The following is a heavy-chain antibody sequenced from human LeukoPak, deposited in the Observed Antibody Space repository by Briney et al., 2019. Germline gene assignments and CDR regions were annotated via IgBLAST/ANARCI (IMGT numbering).Heavy chain of an antibody. CDR1: GFTFSSYA. D-gene: IGHD2-21*01. Sequence: GGSLRLSCAASGFTFSSYAMSWVRQAPGKGLEWVAVISYDGSNKYYADSVKGRFTISRDNSKNTLYLQMNSLRAEDTAVYYCAKDRPAYCGGDCYYGMDVWGQGTTVTVSS. CDR3: AKDRPAYCGGDCYYGMDV. V-gene: IGHV3-30*18. J-gene: IGHJ6*02. CDR2: ISYDGSNK.